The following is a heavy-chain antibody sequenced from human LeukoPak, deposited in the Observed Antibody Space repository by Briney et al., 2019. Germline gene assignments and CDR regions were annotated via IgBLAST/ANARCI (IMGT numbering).Heavy chain of an antibody. CDR1: GFTFSSYG. J-gene: IGHJ4*02. CDR2: IWYDGSNK. CDR3: ARDWETYSSSWSFDY. Sequence: GGSLRLSCAASGFTFSSYGMRWVRQAPGKGLEWVAVIWYDGSNKYYADSVKGRFTISRDNSKNTLYLQMNSLRAEDTAVYYCARDWETYSSSWSFDYWGQGTLVTVSS. D-gene: IGHD6-13*01. V-gene: IGHV3-33*01.